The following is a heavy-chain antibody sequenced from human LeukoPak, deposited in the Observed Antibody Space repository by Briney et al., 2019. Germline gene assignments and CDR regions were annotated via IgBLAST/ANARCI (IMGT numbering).Heavy chain of an antibody. D-gene: IGHD6-6*01. Sequence: PGGSLRLSCTASGFSFSGHWMHWARQLPGKGLVWVSRISPTGSTTSYADSVNGRFTVSRDNAKNTLYLQVNNLRAEDTAVYYCARGPNSNWSGLDFWGQGTLLTVSS. CDR1: GFSFSGHW. CDR3: ARGPNSNWSGLDF. CDR2: ISPTGSTT. V-gene: IGHV3-74*01. J-gene: IGHJ4*02.